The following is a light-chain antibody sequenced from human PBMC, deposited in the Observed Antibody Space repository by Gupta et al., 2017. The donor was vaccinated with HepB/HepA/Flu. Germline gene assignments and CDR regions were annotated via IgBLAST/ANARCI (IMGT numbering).Light chain of an antibody. Sequence: DIRITQSPSSLSASVGDTVTITCRASQGMSNDLGWYQHKPGKAPTRLVFGAYTVNHGVPSRFSGSGSGTEFTLTVSSLQPDDFANYYCPQDNNSPWTFGQGTKVEI. CDR2: GAY. V-gene: IGKV1-17*01. CDR3: PQDNNSPWT. J-gene: IGKJ1*01. CDR1: QGMSND.